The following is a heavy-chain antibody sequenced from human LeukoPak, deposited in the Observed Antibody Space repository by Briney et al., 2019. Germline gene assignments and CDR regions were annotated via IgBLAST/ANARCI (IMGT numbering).Heavy chain of an antibody. Sequence: GGSLRLSCVVSEFTFSSYDMSWVRQAPGKGLEWVSAISGSGGSTYYADSVKGRFTISRDNSKNTLYLQMNSLRAEDTAVYYCAKCAHCSGGSCYSYYFDYWGQGTLVTVSS. CDR1: EFTFSSYD. V-gene: IGHV3-23*01. J-gene: IGHJ4*02. CDR2: ISGSGGST. CDR3: AKCAHCSGGSCYSYYFDY. D-gene: IGHD2-15*01.